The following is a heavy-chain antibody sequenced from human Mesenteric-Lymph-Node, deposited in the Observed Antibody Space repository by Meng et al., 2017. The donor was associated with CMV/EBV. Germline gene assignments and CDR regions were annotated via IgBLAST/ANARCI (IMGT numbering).Heavy chain of an antibody. V-gene: IGHV3-21*01. D-gene: IGHD3-10*01. J-gene: IGHJ4*02. Sequence: GESLKISCAASGFTFSSYAMHWVRQAPGKGLEWVSSISSSSSYIYYADSVKGRFTISRDNSKNTLYLQMNSLRPEDTAVYYCATGSGTYYQYDFWGQGTLVTSPQ. CDR2: ISSSSSYI. CDR1: GFTFSSYA. CDR3: ATGSGTYYQYDF.